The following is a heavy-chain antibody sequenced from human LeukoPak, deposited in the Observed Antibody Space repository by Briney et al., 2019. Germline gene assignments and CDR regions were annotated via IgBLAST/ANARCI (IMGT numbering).Heavy chain of an antibody. D-gene: IGHD3-10*01. Sequence: PSETLSLTCTVSGGSISSSSYYWGWIRQPPGKGLEWLGSSYYSRSTYYKPYLKRRVTISVDTSKNPFSLKLSSVTAADTAVYYCARQVLLWFGELSSGDADYWGQGTLVTVSS. J-gene: IGHJ4*02. V-gene: IGHV4-39*01. CDR2: SYYSRST. CDR1: GGSISSSSYY. CDR3: ARQVLLWFGELSSGDADY.